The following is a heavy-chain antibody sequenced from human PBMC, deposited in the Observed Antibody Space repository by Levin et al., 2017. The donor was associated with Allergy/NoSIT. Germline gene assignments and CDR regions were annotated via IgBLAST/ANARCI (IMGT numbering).Heavy chain of an antibody. J-gene: IGHJ4*02. CDR2: ISYDGSNK. CDR1: GFTFSSYA. CDR3: ARDCAFGTAMVTFCY. V-gene: IGHV3-30-3*01. D-gene: IGHD5-18*01. Sequence: GGSLRLSCAASGFTFSSYAMHWVRQAPGKGLEWVAVISYDGSNKYYADSVKGRFTISRDNSKNTLYLQMNSLRAEDTAVYYCARDCAFGTAMVTFCYWGQGTLVTVSS.